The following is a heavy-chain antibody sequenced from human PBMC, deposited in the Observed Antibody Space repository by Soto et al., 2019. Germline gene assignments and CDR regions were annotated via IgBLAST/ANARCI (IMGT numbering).Heavy chain of an antibody. D-gene: IGHD5-18*01. V-gene: IGHV1-3*01. CDR2: INAGNGNT. J-gene: IGHJ1*01. CDR1: GYTFTSYA. Sequence: ASVKVSCKASGYTFTSYAMNWVRQAPGQRLEWMGWINAGNGNTKYSQKFQGRVTITRDTSASTAYMELSSLRSEDTAVYYCARDPGYSHRTTWGQGTLVTVSS. CDR3: ARDPGYSHRTT.